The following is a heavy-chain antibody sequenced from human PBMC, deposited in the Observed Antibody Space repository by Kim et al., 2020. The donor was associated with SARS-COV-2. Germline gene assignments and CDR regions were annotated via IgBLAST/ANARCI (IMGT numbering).Heavy chain of an antibody. J-gene: IGHJ4*02. V-gene: IGHV4-39*01. CDR3: ASRIALVGATYFDY. D-gene: IGHD1-26*01. Sequence: NPPLKSRLTISVDTSKNQFSLKLSSVTAADTAVYYCASRIALVGATYFDYWGQGTLVTVSS.